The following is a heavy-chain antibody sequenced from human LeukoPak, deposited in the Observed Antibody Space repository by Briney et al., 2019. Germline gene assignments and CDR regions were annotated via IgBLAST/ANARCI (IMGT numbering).Heavy chain of an antibody. J-gene: IGHJ6*02. CDR1: VFSFTNYW. CDR3: ARSIAAAPYGMDV. D-gene: IGHD6-13*01. Sequence: GESLKISCKASVFSFTNYWIAWVRQKPGEGLEWMGNIYPGDSDTRYNPSFQGQVTISADTSIKTAYLQWSSLKASDTAIYYCARSIAAAPYGMDVWGQGTTVTVSS. V-gene: IGHV5-51*01. CDR2: IYPGDSDT.